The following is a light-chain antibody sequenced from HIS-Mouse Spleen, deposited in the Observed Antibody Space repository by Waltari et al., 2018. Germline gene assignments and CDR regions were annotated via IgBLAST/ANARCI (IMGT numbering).Light chain of an antibody. CDR1: SRDVGSYNR. Sequence: QSALTQPPSVSGSPGQSVTISCTGTSRDVGSYNRFSWYQPPPGTAPKLMIYEVSNRPSGVPDRFSGSKSGNTASLTISGLQAEDEADYYCSSYTSSSTVFGTGTKVTVL. V-gene: IGLV2-18*02. CDR3: SSYTSSSTV. J-gene: IGLJ1*01. CDR2: EVS.